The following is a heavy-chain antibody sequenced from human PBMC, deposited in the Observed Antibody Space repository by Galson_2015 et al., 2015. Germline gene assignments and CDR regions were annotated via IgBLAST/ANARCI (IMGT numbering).Heavy chain of an antibody. CDR2: IDPSDSYT. D-gene: IGHD3-10*01. CDR1: GFGFTSYW. J-gene: IGHJ4*02. CDR3: ARLTRRVNSGNYGVHDH. Sequence: QSGAEVKKPGESLRISCKVSGFGFTSYWITWVRQMPGKGLEWMGRIDPSDSYTNYSPSFQGHVTISADKSISTAYLQWSSLKASETAKYYCARLTRRVNSGNYGVHDHWGQVTLVTVSS. V-gene: IGHV5-10-1*01.